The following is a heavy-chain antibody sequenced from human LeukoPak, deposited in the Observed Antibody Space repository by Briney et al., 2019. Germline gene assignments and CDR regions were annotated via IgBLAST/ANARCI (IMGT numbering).Heavy chain of an antibody. J-gene: IGHJ4*02. D-gene: IGHD6-13*01. Sequence: GGSLRLSCAASGFTFDDYAMHWVRQAPGKGLEWVSGISWNSGSIGYADSVKGRFTISRDNAKNSLYLQMNSLRAEDTALYYCAKDGSYSSSSVGVDWGQGTLVTVSS. V-gene: IGHV3-9*01. CDR1: GFTFDDYA. CDR2: ISWNSGSI. CDR3: AKDGSYSSSSVGVD.